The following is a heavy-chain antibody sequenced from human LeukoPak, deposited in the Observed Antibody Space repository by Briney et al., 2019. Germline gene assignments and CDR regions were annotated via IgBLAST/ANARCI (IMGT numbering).Heavy chain of an antibody. Sequence: GASVKVSCKASGGSFSDYSISWVRQAPGQGLEWMGRIIAILDTAHYAQKFQGRFTITADKSTTTVYMELSSLRSDDTAVYYCVRSGYDYDWFDPWGQGTLVTVFS. D-gene: IGHD5-12*01. CDR2: IIAILDTA. CDR3: VRSGYDYDWFDP. CDR1: GGSFSDYS. J-gene: IGHJ5*02. V-gene: IGHV1-69*08.